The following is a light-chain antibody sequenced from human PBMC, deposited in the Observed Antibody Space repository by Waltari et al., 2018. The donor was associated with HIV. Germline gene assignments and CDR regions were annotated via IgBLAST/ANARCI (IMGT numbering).Light chain of an antibody. V-gene: IGLV1-40*01. J-gene: IGLJ3*02. CDR2: GNS. Sequence: HSVLTQPPSVSGAPGQRVTISCPGSSSNIGAGYDVHWYQQLPGTAPKLLIYGNSNRPSGVPDRFSGSKSGTSASLAITGLQAEDEADYYCQSYDSSLSGWVFGGGTKLTVL. CDR1: SSNIGAGYD. CDR3: QSYDSSLSGWV.